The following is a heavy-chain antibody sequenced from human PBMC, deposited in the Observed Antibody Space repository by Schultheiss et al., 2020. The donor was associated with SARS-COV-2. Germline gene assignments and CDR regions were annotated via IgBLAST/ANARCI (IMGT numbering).Heavy chain of an antibody. CDR2: INHSGST. J-gene: IGHJ4*02. Sequence: WGSLRLSCAVYGGSFSGYYWSWIRQPPGKGLEWIGEINHSGSTNYNPSLKSRVTISVDTSKNQFSLKLSSVTAADTAVYYCARVSRRGSYFGHFDYWGQGTLVTVSS. V-gene: IGHV4-34*01. CDR1: GGSFSGYY. D-gene: IGHD1-26*01. CDR3: ARVSRRGSYFGHFDY.